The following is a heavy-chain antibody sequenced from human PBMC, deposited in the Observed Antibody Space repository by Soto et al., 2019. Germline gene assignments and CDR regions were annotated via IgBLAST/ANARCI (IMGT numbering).Heavy chain of an antibody. V-gene: IGHV1-69*13. D-gene: IGHD5-12*01. J-gene: IGHJ6*02. CDR1: GGTLSSYA. CDR3: ARERVATIQVSKWYYYYGMDL. CDR2: IIPIFGTA. Sequence: SVKVSCQASGGTLSSYAISWVRQASGQGLEWMGGIIPIFGTANYAQKFQGRVTITADESTSTAYMELSSLRSEDTAVYYCARERVATIQVSKWYYYYGMDLWGQGTTVTVSS.